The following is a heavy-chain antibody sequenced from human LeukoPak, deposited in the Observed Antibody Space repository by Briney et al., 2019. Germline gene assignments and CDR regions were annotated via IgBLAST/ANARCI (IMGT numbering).Heavy chain of an antibody. CDR3: ARELLGYYYYMDV. CDR1: GFTFSDYY. J-gene: IGHJ6*03. Sequence: PGGSLRLSCAASGFTFSDYYMSWIRQAPGKGLEWVSYISSSGSTIYYADSVKGRFTISKDNAKNSLYLQMNSLRAEDTAVYYCARELLGYYYYMDVWGKGTTVTVSS. CDR2: ISSSGSTI. V-gene: IGHV3-11*01. D-gene: IGHD3-16*01.